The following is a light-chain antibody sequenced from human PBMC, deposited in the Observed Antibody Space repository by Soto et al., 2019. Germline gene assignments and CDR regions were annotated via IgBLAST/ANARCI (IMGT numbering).Light chain of an antibody. V-gene: IGLV2-14*01. CDR2: DVS. CDR1: SSDVGGYNY. CDR3: SSYTSSSTYVV. Sequence: QSALTQPASVSGSPGQSITISCTGTSSDVGGYNYVSWYQQHPGKAPKLIIYDVSNRSSGVSNRFSGSKSGTTDSLTISGLQAEDEADYYCSSYTSSSTYVVFGGGTKLTVL. J-gene: IGLJ2*01.